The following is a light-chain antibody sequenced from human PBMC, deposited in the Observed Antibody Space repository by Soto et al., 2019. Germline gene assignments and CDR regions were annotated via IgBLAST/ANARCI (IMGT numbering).Light chain of an antibody. CDR2: EVN. CDR1: SSDVGGYNF. V-gene: IGLV2-8*01. J-gene: IGLJ1*01. CDR3: SSYAGSSNV. Sequence: QSALTQPPSASGSPGQSVAISCTGTSSDVGGYNFVSWYQQHPGKAPKLMIYEVNKRPSGVPDRFSGSKSGNTASLPVSGLQAEDEADYYCSSYAGSSNVFGTGTKVTVL.